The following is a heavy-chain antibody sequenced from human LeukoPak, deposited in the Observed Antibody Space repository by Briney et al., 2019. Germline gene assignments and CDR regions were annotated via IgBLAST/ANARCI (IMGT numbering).Heavy chain of an antibody. CDR2: INSDGSST. Sequence: PGGSLRLSCAASGFTLSSYWMHWVRQAPGKGLVWVSRINSDGSSTSYADSVKGRFTISRDNAENTLYLQMNSLRAEDTAVYYCARDLPQAYYDLDYWGQGTLVTVSS. CDR3: ARDLPQAYYDLDY. D-gene: IGHD3-22*01. CDR1: GFTLSSYW. J-gene: IGHJ4*02. V-gene: IGHV3-74*01.